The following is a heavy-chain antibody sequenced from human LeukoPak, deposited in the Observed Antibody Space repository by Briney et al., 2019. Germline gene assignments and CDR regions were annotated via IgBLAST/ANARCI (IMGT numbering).Heavy chain of an antibody. J-gene: IGHJ4*02. CDR3: ARDIEEGPEY. V-gene: IGHV3-64*01. D-gene: IGHD3-16*02. CDR2: MNSNGGST. Sequence: PGGSLRLSCVASGFTFSSYAMHWVRQTPGKGLEYVSGMNSNGGSTHYAHSVKGRFTISRDNSKHTLYLQMGSLRTEDMAVYYCARDIEEGPEYWGQGTLVTVSS. CDR1: GFTFSSYA.